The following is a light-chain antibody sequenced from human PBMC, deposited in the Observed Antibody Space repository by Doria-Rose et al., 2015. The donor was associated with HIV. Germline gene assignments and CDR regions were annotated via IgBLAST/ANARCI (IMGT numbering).Light chain of an antibody. CDR3: HQYGTSWT. J-gene: IGKJ1*01. CDR2: DGS. Sequence: TQSPGTLSLSPGERATLSCRASQSFSSTYLAWYQQQPGQAHSLLIYDGSTRATGIPDRFSASGPGTDFTLTINRLEPEDFALYYCHQYGTSWTFGQGTKVEI. V-gene: IGKV3-20*01. CDR1: QSFSSTY.